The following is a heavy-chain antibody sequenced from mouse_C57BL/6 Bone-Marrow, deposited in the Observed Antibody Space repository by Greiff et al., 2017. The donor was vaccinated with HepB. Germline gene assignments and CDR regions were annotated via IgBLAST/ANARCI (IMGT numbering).Heavy chain of an antibody. V-gene: IGHV1-15*01. J-gene: IGHJ4*01. CDR2: IDPETGGT. D-gene: IGHD3-2*02. Sequence: VQLQQPGAELVRPGASVTLSCKASGYTFTDYEMNWVKQTPVHGLEWIGAIDPETGGTAYNQKFKGKAILTADKSSTTAYMELSSLTSEDSAVYYCTSAAQASAIYYWGHTTSVTASS. CDR1: GYTFTDYE. CDR3: TSAAQASAIYY.